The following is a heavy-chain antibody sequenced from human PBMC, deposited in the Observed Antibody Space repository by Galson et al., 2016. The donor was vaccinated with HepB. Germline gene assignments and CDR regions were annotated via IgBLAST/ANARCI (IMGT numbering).Heavy chain of an antibody. CDR2: ISSSGGMI. J-gene: IGHJ4*02. V-gene: IGHV3-48*03. D-gene: IGHD5-18*01. CDR1: GFTFSSYE. CDR3: VRDSGGYRDGPQYYLDY. Sequence: SLRLSCAASGFTFSSYEMHWVRQAPGKGLECVSYISSSGGMIFYADSVRGRFTISRDHAENSLSLQMDSLRPEDTGVYFCVRDSGGYRDGPQYYLDYWGQGVLVTVSS.